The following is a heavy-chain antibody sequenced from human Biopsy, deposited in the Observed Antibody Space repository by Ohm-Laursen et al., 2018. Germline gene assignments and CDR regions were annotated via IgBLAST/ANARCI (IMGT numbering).Heavy chain of an antibody. CDR1: GYTFTTYY. J-gene: IGHJ5*02. V-gene: IGHV1-46*01. CDR2: INPGGNST. CDR3: ARGGGYNWNNGWFDP. Sequence: ASVKVSCKVSGYTFTTYYIHWVRQAPGQGLEWMGIINPGGNSTAYTQNLQGRVTMTRNTSISTAYMELSSLRSEDTAVYYCARGGGYNWNNGWFDPWGQGTLVTVSS. D-gene: IGHD1/OR15-1a*01.